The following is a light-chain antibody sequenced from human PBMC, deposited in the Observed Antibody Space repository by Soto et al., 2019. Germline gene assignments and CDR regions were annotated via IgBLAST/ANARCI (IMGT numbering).Light chain of an antibody. J-gene: IGKJ1*01. Sequence: DIHMTQSPSTLSASVGDRVTITCRASQSISSWLAWYQQKPGKAPKLLIYDASSLESGVPSRFSGSGSGTEFTLTISSLQPDDFATYYCQQYNSYWTFGQGTK. CDR3: QQYNSYWT. V-gene: IGKV1-5*01. CDR2: DAS. CDR1: QSISSW.